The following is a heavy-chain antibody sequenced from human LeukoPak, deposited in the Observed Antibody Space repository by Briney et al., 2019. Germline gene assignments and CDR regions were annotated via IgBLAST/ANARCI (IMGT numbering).Heavy chain of an antibody. J-gene: IGHJ4*02. V-gene: IGHV1-69*13. CDR2: IIPIFGTA. CDR1: GGTFSSYA. Sequence: GASVKVSCKASGGTFSSYAISWVRQAPGQGLEWMGGIIPIFGTANYAQKFQGRVTITADESTSTAYMELSSLRSEDTAVYYCARDPRAVVVTAIPGGFDYWGQGTLVTVSS. CDR3: ARDPRAVVVTAIPGGFDY. D-gene: IGHD2-21*02.